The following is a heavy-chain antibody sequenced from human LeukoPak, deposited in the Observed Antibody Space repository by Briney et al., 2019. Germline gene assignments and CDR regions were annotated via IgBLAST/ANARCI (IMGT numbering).Heavy chain of an antibody. CDR2: ITGSSTWT. CDR1: GFTFGTYG. Sequence: PGGSLRLSCEASGFTFGTYGMTWVRQPPRKGREWVSGITGSSTWTYYADSVRGRFTISRDNSKKTLHLQMKNLTADDTDIYYCARELVSLGTGYFDLWGRGTLVTVSS. CDR3: ARELVSLGTGYFDL. V-gene: IGHV3-23*01. J-gene: IGHJ2*01. D-gene: IGHD7-27*01.